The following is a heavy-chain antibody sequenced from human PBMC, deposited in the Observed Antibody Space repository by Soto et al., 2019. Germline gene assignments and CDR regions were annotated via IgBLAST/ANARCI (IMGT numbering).Heavy chain of an antibody. J-gene: IGHJ4*02. CDR3: ARQIYDSDTGPNFQYYFDS. CDR1: GYSFAGYW. CDR2: IDPSDSQT. Sequence: PGESLKISGKGSGYSFAGYWITWVRQKPEKGLEWMGRIDPSDSQTYYSPSFRGHVTISVTKSITTVFLQWSSLRASDTAMYYCARQIYDSDTGPNFQYYFDSWGQGTPVTVSS. D-gene: IGHD3-22*01. V-gene: IGHV5-10-1*01.